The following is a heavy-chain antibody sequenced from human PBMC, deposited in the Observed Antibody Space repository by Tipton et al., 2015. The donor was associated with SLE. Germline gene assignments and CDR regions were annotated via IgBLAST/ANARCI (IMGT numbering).Heavy chain of an antibody. CDR1: GFNFDNYA. CDR3: AKDILVGRNPLGAQYFYGLDV. J-gene: IGHJ6*02. D-gene: IGHD2/OR15-2a*01. CDR2: ISWNSGSI. V-gene: IGHV3-9*01. Sequence: SLRLSCAASGFNFDNYAMYWVRQAPGRGLEWVSGISWNSGSIRYADSVRGRFTISRGNAKDSLHLQMNILRAEDTGLYYCAKDILVGRNPLGAQYFYGLDVWGQGTTVIVSS.